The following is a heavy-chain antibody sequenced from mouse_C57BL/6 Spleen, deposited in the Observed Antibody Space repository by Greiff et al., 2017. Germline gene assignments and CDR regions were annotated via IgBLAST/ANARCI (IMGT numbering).Heavy chain of an antibody. V-gene: IGHV1-52*01. D-gene: IGHD1-1*01. Sequence: QVQLQQPGAELVRPGSSVKLSCKASGYTFTSYWMHWVKQRPIQGLEWIGNIDPSDSETHYNQKFKDKATLTVDKSSSTAYMQLSSLTSEDSAVYYCARHGSSSSYAMDYWGQGTSVTGSS. CDR2: IDPSDSET. CDR3: ARHGSSSSYAMDY. J-gene: IGHJ4*01. CDR1: GYTFTSYW.